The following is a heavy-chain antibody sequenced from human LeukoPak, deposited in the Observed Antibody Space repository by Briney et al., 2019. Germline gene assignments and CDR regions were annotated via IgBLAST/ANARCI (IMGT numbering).Heavy chain of an antibody. J-gene: IGHJ4*02. Sequence: GGSLRLSCAASGFTFSSYGMSWVRQAPGKGLEWVSAISGSGGRTYYADSVKGRFTISRDNAKNSLYLQMNSLRAEDTALYYCAKDPGIAVAGTLFDYWGQGTLVTVSS. CDR3: AKDPGIAVAGTLFDY. V-gene: IGHV3-23*01. D-gene: IGHD6-19*01. CDR1: GFTFSSYG. CDR2: ISGSGGRT.